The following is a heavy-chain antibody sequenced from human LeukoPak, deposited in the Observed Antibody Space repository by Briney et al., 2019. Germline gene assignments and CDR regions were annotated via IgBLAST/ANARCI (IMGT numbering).Heavy chain of an antibody. J-gene: IGHJ4*02. CDR2: INHSGST. D-gene: IGHD4-23*01. V-gene: IGHV4-34*01. Sequence: SETLSLTCAVYGGSFSGYYWSWIRQPPGKGLEWIGEINHSGSTNYNPSLKSRVTISVDTSKNQSSLKLSSVTAADTAVYYCARGLWWYKNWGQGTLVTVSS. CDR3: ARGLWWYKN. CDR1: GGSFSGYY.